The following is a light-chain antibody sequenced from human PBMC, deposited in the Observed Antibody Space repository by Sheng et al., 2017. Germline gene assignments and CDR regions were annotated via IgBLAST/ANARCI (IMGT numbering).Light chain of an antibody. V-gene: IGKV1-39*01. CDR2: AAS. CDR3: QQSYRSTWT. CDR1: QSISTY. Sequence: DIQMTQSPSSLSASIGDRVTITCRSSQSISTYTNWYQQRPGKAPQLLIYAASQLQSGVPSRFSGRGSGTDFTLTITSLQLEDFATYYCQQSYRSTWTFGQGTKVE. J-gene: IGKJ1*01.